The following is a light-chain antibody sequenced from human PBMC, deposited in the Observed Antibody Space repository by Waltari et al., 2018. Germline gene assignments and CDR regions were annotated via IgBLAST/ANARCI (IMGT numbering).Light chain of an antibody. V-gene: IGKV3-20*01. Sequence: EIVLTQSPGTLSLSPGERGTLSCRASQSVGRFVAWYQQKPGQAPRLLVYDASTRATGIPDRFSGSGSGTDFSLTISRLEPEDFAVYYCQKYDRLPATFGQGTKVDIK. J-gene: IGKJ1*01. CDR1: QSVGRF. CDR2: DAS. CDR3: QKYDRLPAT.